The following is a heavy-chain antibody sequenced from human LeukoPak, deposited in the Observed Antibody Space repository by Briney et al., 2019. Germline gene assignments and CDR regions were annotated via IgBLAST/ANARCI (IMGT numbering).Heavy chain of an antibody. CDR3: ATWIRRYFEIDAFDI. J-gene: IGHJ3*02. V-gene: IGHV4-4*09. D-gene: IGHD3-9*01. Sequence: PSETLSLTCTVSGGSISSYYWSWIRQPPGKGLEWIGYIYTSGSTNYNPSLKSRVTISVDTSKNQFSLKLSSVTAADTAVYYCATWIRRYFEIDAFDIWGQGTMVTVSS. CDR2: IYTSGST. CDR1: GGSISSYY.